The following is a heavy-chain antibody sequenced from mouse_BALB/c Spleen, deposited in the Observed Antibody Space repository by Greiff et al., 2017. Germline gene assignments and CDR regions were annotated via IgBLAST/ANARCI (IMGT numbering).Heavy chain of an antibody. CDR3: ARRDWDDSYFDY. CDR1: GYSITSDYA. Sequence: EVKLVESGPGLVKPSQSLSLTCTVTGYSITSDYAWNWIRQFPGNKLEWMGYISYSGSTSYNPSLKSRISITRDTSKNQFFLQLNSVTTEDTATYYCARRDWDDSYFDYWGQGTTLTVSS. V-gene: IGHV3-2*02. D-gene: IGHD4-1*01. J-gene: IGHJ2*01. CDR2: ISYSGST.